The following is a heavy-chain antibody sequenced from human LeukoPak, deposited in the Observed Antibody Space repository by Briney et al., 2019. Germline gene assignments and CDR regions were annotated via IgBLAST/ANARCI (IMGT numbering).Heavy chain of an antibody. D-gene: IGHD6-25*01. Sequence: GGSLRLSCAASEFTFSAYWMHWVRQAPGKGLVWVSRIRGDGSMTNYADSVKGRFAISRDNAKNTLYLQMNSLRLEDTAVYYCARENLAAAADYWGQGTVVTVSS. V-gene: IGHV3-74*01. CDR2: IRGDGSMT. CDR1: EFTFSAYW. CDR3: ARENLAAAADY. J-gene: IGHJ4*02.